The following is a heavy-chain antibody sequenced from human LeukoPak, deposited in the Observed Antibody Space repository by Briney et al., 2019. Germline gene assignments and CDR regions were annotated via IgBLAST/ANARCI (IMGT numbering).Heavy chain of an antibody. Sequence: PSETLSLTCTVSGGSISSSSYYWGWIRQPPGKGLEWVSAISGSGGSTYYADSVKGRFTISRDNSKNTLYLQMNSLRAEDTAVYYCAKAPRLASGSYFWFDPWGQGTLVTVSS. CDR3: AKAPRLASGSYFWFDP. D-gene: IGHD1-26*01. CDR2: ISGSGGST. J-gene: IGHJ5*02. V-gene: IGHV3-23*01. CDR1: GGSISSSSYY.